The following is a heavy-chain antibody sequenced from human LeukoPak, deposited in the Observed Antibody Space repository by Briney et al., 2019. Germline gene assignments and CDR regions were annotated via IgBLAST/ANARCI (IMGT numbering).Heavy chain of an antibody. Sequence: GGSLRLSCAASGFTFSSYAMSWVRQAPGKGLEWVSAISGSGDSTYYADSVKGRFTISRDNSKNTLYLQMNSLRAEDTAVYYCAKVLLWLGEYDNWGQGTLVTVSS. V-gene: IGHV3-23*01. D-gene: IGHD3-10*01. CDR2: ISGSGDST. CDR1: GFTFSSYA. CDR3: AKVLLWLGEYDN. J-gene: IGHJ4*02.